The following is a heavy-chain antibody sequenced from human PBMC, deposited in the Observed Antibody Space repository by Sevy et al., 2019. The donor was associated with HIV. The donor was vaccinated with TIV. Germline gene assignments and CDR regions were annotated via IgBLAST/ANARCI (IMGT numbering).Heavy chain of an antibody. J-gene: IGHJ4*02. Sequence: ASVKVSCKTSGYTFTSYIISWVRQAPGQGLEWMGWISPLNGDTKYVQKFQGRVTMSIDTSTSTAYMDLRSLRSDDTAVYYCARGYCTGGSCSPGGFWGQGTPVTVSS. V-gene: IGHV1-18*01. CDR3: ARGYCTGGSCSPGGF. CDR2: ISPLNGDT. CDR1: GYTFTSYI. D-gene: IGHD2-15*01.